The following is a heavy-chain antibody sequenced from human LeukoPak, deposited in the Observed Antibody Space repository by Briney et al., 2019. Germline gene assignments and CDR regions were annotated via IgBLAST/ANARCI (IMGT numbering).Heavy chain of an antibody. CDR3: ARDLPPGAAGVTGPFDY. CDR1: GGSISSSSYY. D-gene: IGHD6-13*01. Sequence: PSETLSLTCTVSGGSISSSSYYGGWIRQPPGKGLEWIGSIYYSGSAYYNPSLKSRVTISVDTSKNQFSLKLSSVTAADTAVYYCARDLPPGAAGVTGPFDYWGQGTLVTVSA. CDR2: IYYSGSA. J-gene: IGHJ4*02. V-gene: IGHV4-39*02.